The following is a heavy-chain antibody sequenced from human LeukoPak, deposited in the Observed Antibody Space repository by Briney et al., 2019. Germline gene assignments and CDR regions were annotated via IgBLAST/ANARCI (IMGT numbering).Heavy chain of an antibody. Sequence: GGSLRLSCAASGFTFRTYSMNWVRQAPGKGLEWIASVSKSSSYKYYAHSVRARFTISRDNANNSLYLQLNSLRADDTAVYYWAKGSGVHYWGQGTLVIVSS. D-gene: IGHD3-10*01. CDR3: AKGSGVHY. CDR2: VSKSSSYK. V-gene: IGHV3-21*01. J-gene: IGHJ4*02. CDR1: GFTFRTYS.